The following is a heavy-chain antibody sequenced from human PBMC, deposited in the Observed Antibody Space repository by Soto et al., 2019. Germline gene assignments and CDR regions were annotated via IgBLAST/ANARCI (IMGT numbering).Heavy chain of an antibody. CDR2: IYYSGST. CDR1: GGSISSGGYY. V-gene: IGHV4-31*03. D-gene: IGHD6-19*01. CDR3: ARLPVAGTLDY. J-gene: IGHJ4*02. Sequence: SETLSLTCTVSGGSISSGGYYWSWIRQHPGKGLEWIGYIYYSGSTYYNPSLKSRVTISVDTSKNQFSLKLSSVTAADTAMYYCARLPVAGTLDYWGQGTLVTVSS.